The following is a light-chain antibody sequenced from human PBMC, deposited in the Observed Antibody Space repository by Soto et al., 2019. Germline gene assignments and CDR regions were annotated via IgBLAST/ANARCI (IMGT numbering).Light chain of an antibody. Sequence: EILLTQSPVTLSLSTGQRATLSCRASQSISTYLAWYQVKPGQAPRLLIYDASSRATGVPARFSGSGSGTDFILTISSLETEDFALYYCQQYGSSPITFGQGTRLEIK. J-gene: IGKJ5*01. CDR1: QSISTY. CDR2: DAS. CDR3: QQYGSSPIT. V-gene: IGKV3-20*01.